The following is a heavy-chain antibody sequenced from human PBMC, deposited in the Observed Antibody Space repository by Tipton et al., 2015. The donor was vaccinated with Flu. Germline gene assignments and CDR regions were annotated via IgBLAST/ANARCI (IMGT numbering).Heavy chain of an antibody. CDR3: AIDSSEVNGYPCLES. D-gene: IGHD2-8*01. Sequence: GSLRLSCAASEFTFSGALVHWVRQASGKGLEWVGRIRSEAKSYATSYAASVKGRFTISRDDAKNMAYLQMNSLKTEDTAVYYCAIDSSEVNGYPCLESWGQGTLVTVSS. CDR1: EFTFSGAL. CDR2: IRSEAKSYAT. V-gene: IGHV3-73*01. J-gene: IGHJ4*02.